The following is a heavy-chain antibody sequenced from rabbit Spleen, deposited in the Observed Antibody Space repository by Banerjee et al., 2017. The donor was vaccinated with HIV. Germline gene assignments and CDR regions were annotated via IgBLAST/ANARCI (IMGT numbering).Heavy chain of an antibody. V-gene: IGHV1S45*01. J-gene: IGHJ4*01. D-gene: IGHD7-1*01. Sequence: QEQLEESGGDLVKPEGSLTLTCKVSGFTISSNYNMCWVRQAPGKGPEWIACIYNGDGNTYYASWAKGRFTISKTSSTTVTLQVTSLTAADTATYFCARDDIVGDSNWIFNLWGPGTLVTVS. CDR1: GFTISSNYN. CDR2: IYNGDGNT. CDR3: ARDDIVGDSNWIFNL.